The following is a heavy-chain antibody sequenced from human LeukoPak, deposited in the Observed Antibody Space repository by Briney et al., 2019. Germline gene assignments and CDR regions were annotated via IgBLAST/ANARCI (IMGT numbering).Heavy chain of an antibody. CDR3: ARLMGSYGVL. Sequence: SETLSLTCTVSGDSISSRSYYWGWIRQPPGKGLEWIGRIYTSGSTYYNPSLKSRVTISVDTSKNQFSLKLSSVTAADTAVYYCARLMGSYGVLWGQGTLVTVSS. V-gene: IGHV4-39*01. D-gene: IGHD5-18*01. J-gene: IGHJ4*02. CDR1: GDSISSRSYY. CDR2: IYTSGST.